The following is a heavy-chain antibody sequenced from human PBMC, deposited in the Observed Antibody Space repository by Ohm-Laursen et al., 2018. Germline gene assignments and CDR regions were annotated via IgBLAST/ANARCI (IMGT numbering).Heavy chain of an antibody. J-gene: IGHJ4*02. CDR2: FDPEKVET. V-gene: IGHV1-24*01. CDR1: GYTFTDLG. D-gene: IGHD3-16*01. CDR3: AAELGMSADY. Sequence: ASVKVSCNVSGYTFTDLGMHWVRQAPGKGLEWMGAFDPEKVETIYAQRFQGRITLTQDTSTATAYMELSSLRSDDTAIYYCAAELGMSADYWGQGTLVTVSS.